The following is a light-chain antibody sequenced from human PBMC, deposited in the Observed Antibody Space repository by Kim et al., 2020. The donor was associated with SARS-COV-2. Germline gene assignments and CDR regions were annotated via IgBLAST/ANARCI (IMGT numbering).Light chain of an antibody. CDR3: NSRDSSGHRI. J-gene: IGLJ2*01. V-gene: IGLV3-19*01. CDR2: GRN. CDR1: SLRNYY. Sequence: SSELTQDPAVSVALGQTVRITCQGDSLRNYYWSWYQQKPGQAPLLVFYGRNHRPSGIPDRFSGSSSGSTTSLTITGAQAEDEADYYCNSRDSSGHRIFGGGTQLTVL.